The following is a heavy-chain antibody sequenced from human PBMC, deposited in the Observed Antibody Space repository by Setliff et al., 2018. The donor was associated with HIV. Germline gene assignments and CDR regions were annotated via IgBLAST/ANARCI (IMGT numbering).Heavy chain of an antibody. V-gene: IGHV4-39*01. D-gene: IGHD5-18*01. CDR3: ARHAALLKRYYYYYVDV. J-gene: IGHJ6*03. CDR2: TANT. Sequence: SETLSLTCTVSGDSISTDNYHWGWIRQPPGKGLEWIGHTANTDYNPSLKSRVTVSVDTSKNQLSLRLSSATAADTAVYYCARHAALLKRYYYYYVDVWGKGTTVTVSS. CDR1: GDSISTDNYH.